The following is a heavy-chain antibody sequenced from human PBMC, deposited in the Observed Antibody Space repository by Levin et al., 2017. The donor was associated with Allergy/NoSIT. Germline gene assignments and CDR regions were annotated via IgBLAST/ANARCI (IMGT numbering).Heavy chain of an antibody. CDR3: VKDEGATRSYYFDY. D-gene: IGHD1-26*01. Sequence: GESLKISCAASGLTFRSYAMHWVRQAPGKGLEWVAIILYDGSNRYYADSVKGRFTISRDNSKNTLYLQMNGLRAEDTAVYYCVKDEGATRSYYFDYWGQGTLVTVSS. CDR1: GLTFRSYA. J-gene: IGHJ4*02. V-gene: IGHV3-30*18. CDR2: ILYDGSNR.